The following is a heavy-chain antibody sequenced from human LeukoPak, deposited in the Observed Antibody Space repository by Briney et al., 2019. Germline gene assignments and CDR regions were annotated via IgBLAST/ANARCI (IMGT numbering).Heavy chain of an antibody. V-gene: IGHV3-30*04. CDR3: ARVGVYGDYSNDY. CDR1: GFTFSSYA. J-gene: IGHJ4*02. CDR2: ISYDGSNK. D-gene: IGHD4-11*01. Sequence: GGSLRLSCAASGFTFSSYAMHWVRQAPGKGLEWVAVISYDGSNKYYADSVKGRFTISRDNSKDTLYLQMNSLRAEDTAVYYCARVGVYGDYSNDYWGQGTLVTVSS.